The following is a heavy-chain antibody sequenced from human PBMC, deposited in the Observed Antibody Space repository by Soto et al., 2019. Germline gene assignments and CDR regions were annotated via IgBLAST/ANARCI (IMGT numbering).Heavy chain of an antibody. CDR1: GFTFSSYA. Sequence: GGSLRLSCAASGFTFSSYAMSWVRQAPGKGLEWVSAISGSGGSTYYADSVKGRFTISRDNSKNTLYLQMNSLRAEDTAVYYCATRGLYDFWSGYNYYFDYWGQGTLVTVSS. CDR3: ATRGLYDFWSGYNYYFDY. J-gene: IGHJ4*02. CDR2: ISGSGGST. V-gene: IGHV3-23*01. D-gene: IGHD3-3*01.